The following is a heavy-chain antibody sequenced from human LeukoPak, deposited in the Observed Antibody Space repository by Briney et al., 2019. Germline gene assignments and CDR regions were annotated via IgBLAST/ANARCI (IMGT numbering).Heavy chain of an antibody. J-gene: IGHJ3*02. CDR2: INDDGSTT. Sequence: PGGSLRLSCAASGFTFSSYAMSWVRQAPGKGLVGVSLINDDGSTTFYADSVKGRFTISRDNAKNTLYVQMNSLRGEDTAVYYCARGGRYPGDAFDIWGQGTMVTVSS. V-gene: IGHV3-74*01. CDR1: GFTFSSYA. CDR3: ARGGRYPGDAFDI. D-gene: IGHD1-26*01.